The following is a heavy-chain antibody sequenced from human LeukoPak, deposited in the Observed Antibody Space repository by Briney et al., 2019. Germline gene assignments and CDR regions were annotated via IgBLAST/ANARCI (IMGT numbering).Heavy chain of an antibody. CDR2: ISGSGGST. D-gene: IGHD3-10*01. CDR3: AKALSYGSGPYYFDY. V-gene: IGHV3-23*01. CDR1: GFTFSSYA. J-gene: IGHJ4*02. Sequence: GGSLRLSCAASGFTFSSYAMSWVRQAPGKGLEWVSAISGSGGSTYYADSVKGRFTTSRDNSKNTLYLQMNSLRAEDTAVYYCAKALSYGSGPYYFDYWGQGTLVTVSS.